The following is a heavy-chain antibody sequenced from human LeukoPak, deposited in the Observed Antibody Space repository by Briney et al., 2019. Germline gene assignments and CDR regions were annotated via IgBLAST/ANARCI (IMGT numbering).Heavy chain of an antibody. V-gene: IGHV4-4*07. CDR2: IYTSGST. CDR1: GGSISSYY. D-gene: IGHD2-15*01. Sequence: SETLSLTCTVSGGSISSYYWSWIRQPARKGLEWIGRIYTSGSTNYNPSLKSRVIMSVDTSKNQFSLKLSSVTAADTAVYYCAVRGVVVVATTAFDIWGQGTMVTVSS. J-gene: IGHJ3*02. CDR3: AVRGVVVVATTAFDI.